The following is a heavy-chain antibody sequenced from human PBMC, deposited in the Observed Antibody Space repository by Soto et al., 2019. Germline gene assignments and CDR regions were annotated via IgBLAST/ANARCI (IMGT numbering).Heavy chain of an antibody. V-gene: IGHV4-34*01. J-gene: IGHJ3*02. CDR2: INHSGST. Sequence: SETLSLTCAVYGGSFSGYYWSWIRQPPGKGLEWIGEINHSGSTNYNPSLKSRVTISVDTSKNQFSLKLSSVTAADTAVYYCARVRTVATNDDAFDIWGQGTMVTVSS. D-gene: IGHD4-17*01. CDR1: GGSFSGYY. CDR3: ARVRTVATNDDAFDI.